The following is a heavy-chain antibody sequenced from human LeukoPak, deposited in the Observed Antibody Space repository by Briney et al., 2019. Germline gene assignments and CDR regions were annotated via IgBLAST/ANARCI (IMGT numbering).Heavy chain of an antibody. CDR1: GGSISSFY. V-gene: IGHV4-59*13. J-gene: IGHJ4*02. CDR3: ASGPEGRDY. CDR2: IHHSGGT. D-gene: IGHD1-14*01. Sequence: SGTLSLTCTVSGGSISSFYWSWIRQPPGKELEWIGHIHHSGGTNYNPSLKSRVSISLDMSKNQFSLKLSSVTAADTAMYYCASGPEGRDYWGQGTLVTVS.